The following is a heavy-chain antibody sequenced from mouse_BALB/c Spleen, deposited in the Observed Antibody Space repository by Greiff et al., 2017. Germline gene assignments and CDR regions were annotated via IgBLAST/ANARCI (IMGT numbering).Heavy chain of an antibody. D-gene: IGHD4-1*01. V-gene: IGHV5-4*02. CDR3: ARANWDDDYYYAMDY. J-gene: IGHJ4*01. Sequence: DVKVEESGGGLVKPGGTLKLSCAASGFTFSDYYVYWVRQTPEKRLEWVATISDGGSYTYYPDSVKGRFTISRDNAKNNLYLQMSSLKSEDTAMYYCARANWDDDYYYAMDYWGQGTSVTVAA. CDR2: ISDGGSYT. CDR1: GFTFSDYY.